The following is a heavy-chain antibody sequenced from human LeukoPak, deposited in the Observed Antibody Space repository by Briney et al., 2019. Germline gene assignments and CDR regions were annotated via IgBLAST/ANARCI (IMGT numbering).Heavy chain of an antibody. V-gene: IGHV3-30*02. CDR1: GFTFSSYG. J-gene: IGHJ4*02. Sequence: GGSLRLSCAASGFTFSSYGMHWVRQAPGKGLEWVAFIRYDGSNKYYADSVKGRFTISRDNSMNTLYLQMNSLRAEDTAVYYCAKTSRQLVGDFDYWGQGTLVTVSS. CDR3: AKTSRQLVGDFDY. D-gene: IGHD6-6*01. CDR2: IRYDGSNK.